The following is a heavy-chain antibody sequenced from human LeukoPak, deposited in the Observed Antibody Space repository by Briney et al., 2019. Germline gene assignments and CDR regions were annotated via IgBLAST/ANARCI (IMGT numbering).Heavy chain of an antibody. Sequence: PGGSLRLSCAASGFTFSSYWMHWVRHAPGKGLVWVSRINSDGSSTSYADSVKGRFTISRDNAKNTLYLQLSSLRAEDTAVYYCARGGRFGELSSSLWGQGTLVTVSS. D-gene: IGHD3-10*01. J-gene: IGHJ4*02. CDR2: INSDGSST. CDR1: GFTFSSYW. V-gene: IGHV3-74*01. CDR3: ARGGRFGELSSSL.